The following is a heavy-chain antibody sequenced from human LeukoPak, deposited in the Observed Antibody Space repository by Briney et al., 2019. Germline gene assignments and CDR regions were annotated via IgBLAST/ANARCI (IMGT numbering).Heavy chain of an antibody. D-gene: IGHD3-16*01. J-gene: IGHJ4*02. V-gene: IGHV3-23*01. Sequence: GGSLRLSCAASGFTFSSYGMSWVRQAPGKGLEWVSAISGSGGSTYYADSVKGRFTLSRDNAKNSLYLQMNSLRPEDTAVYYCARDYDYVWGSSCFDYWGQGTLVTVSS. CDR3: ARDYDYVWGSSCFDY. CDR1: GFTFSSYG. CDR2: ISGSGGST.